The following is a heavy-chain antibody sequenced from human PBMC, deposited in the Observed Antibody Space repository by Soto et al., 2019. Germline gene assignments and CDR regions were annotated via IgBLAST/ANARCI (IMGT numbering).Heavy chain of an antibody. D-gene: IGHD3-3*01. CDR3: AKDDVKGPGYDFWSGYQYYYYGMDV. J-gene: IGHJ6*02. CDR1: GFTFSSYA. Sequence: EVQLLESGGGLVQPGGSLRLSCAASGFTFSSYAMSWVRQAPGKGLEWVSAISGSGGSTYYADSVKGRFTISRDNSKNTLYLQMNSLRAEDTAVYYCAKDDVKGPGYDFWSGYQYYYYGMDVWGQGTTVTVSS. V-gene: IGHV3-23*01. CDR2: ISGSGGST.